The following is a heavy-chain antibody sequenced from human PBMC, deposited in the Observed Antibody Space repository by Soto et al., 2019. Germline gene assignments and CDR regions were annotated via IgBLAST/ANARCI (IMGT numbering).Heavy chain of an antibody. CDR1: GGSISSYD. Sequence: SDTLSLSCTVSGGSISSYDGSWIRQPPGKGLEWIGYIYYSGSTNYNPSLKSRVTISVDKSKNQFSLKLSSVTAADTAVYYCARVAVAGTRVDYWGQGTLVTVSS. CDR2: IYYSGST. CDR3: ARVAVAGTRVDY. J-gene: IGHJ4*02. D-gene: IGHD6-19*01. V-gene: IGHV4-59*12.